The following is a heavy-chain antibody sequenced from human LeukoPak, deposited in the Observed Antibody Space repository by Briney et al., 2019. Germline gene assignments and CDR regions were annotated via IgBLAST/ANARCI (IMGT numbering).Heavy chain of an antibody. Sequence: GGSLRLSCAASGFTFSTYALHWVRQAPGKGLEWVAAIAYDGSKEYYPDSVKGRFTISRDNSKNTLYLQMNSLRADDTAVFYCAKGIGSYFFDYWGQGTLVTVSS. CDR1: GFTFSTYA. V-gene: IGHV3-30*04. D-gene: IGHD3-10*01. CDR3: AKGIGSYFFDY. J-gene: IGHJ4*02. CDR2: IAYDGSKE.